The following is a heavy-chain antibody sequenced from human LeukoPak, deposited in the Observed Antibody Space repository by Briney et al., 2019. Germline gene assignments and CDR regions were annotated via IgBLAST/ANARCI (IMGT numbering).Heavy chain of an antibody. Sequence: ASVKGSCKASGYTFTGYYMHWVRQAPGQGLEWMGWINPNSGGTNYAQKFQGRVTMTRDTSISTAYMELSRLRSDDTAVYYCARDSYYDSSGYYYSDAFDIWGQGTMVTVSS. CDR1: GYTFTGYY. CDR3: ARDSYYDSSGYYYSDAFDI. CDR2: INPNSGGT. D-gene: IGHD3-22*01. J-gene: IGHJ3*02. V-gene: IGHV1-2*02.